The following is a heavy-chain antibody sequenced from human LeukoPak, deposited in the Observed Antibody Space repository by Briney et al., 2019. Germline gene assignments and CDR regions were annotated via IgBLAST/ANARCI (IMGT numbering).Heavy chain of an antibody. CDR1: GFTFSSYG. D-gene: IGHD3-10*01. V-gene: IGHV4-39*07. Sequence: GSLRLSCAASGFTFSSYGMSWVRQPPGKGLEWIGSISYSGNTCYNPSLKSRVTISVDTSKNQFSLKLSSVTAADTAVYYCARDQSGWFDPWGQGTLVTVSS. CDR3: ARDQSGWFDP. CDR2: ISYSGNT. J-gene: IGHJ5*02.